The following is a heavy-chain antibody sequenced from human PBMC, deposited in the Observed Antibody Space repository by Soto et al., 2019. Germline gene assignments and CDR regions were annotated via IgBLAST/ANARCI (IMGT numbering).Heavy chain of an antibody. V-gene: IGHV3-33*01. Sequence: PGGSLRLSCAASGFTFSSYGMHWVRQAPGKGLEWVAVIWYDGSNKYYADSVKGRFTISRDNSKNTLYLQMNSLRAEDTAVYYCAREWYDILTGYSEASYFDDWGQGTLVTVSS. CDR3: AREWYDILTGYSEASYFDD. CDR1: GFTFSSYG. D-gene: IGHD3-9*01. J-gene: IGHJ4*02. CDR2: IWYDGSNK.